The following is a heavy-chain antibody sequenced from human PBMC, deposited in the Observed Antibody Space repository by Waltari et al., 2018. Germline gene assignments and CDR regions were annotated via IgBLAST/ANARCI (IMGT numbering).Heavy chain of an antibody. D-gene: IGHD2-2*01. CDR3: ASTGVYCSSTSCYGHVNDY. J-gene: IGHJ4*02. CDR2: IYTSGST. V-gene: IGHV4-61*02. Sequence: QVQLQESVPGLVKPSQTLSLTCTVSGGSISSGSYYWSWIRQPAGKGLEWIGRIYTSGSTNYNPSLKSRVTISVDTSKNQFSLKLSSVTAADTAVYYCASTGVYCSSTSCYGHVNDYWGQGTLVTVSS. CDR1: GGSISSGSYY.